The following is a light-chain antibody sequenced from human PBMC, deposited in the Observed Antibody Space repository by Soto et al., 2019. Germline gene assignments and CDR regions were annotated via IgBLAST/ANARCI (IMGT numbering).Light chain of an antibody. J-gene: IGKJ2*01. V-gene: IGKV3-11*01. CDR3: QQRSNWPPLYT. CDR2: DAS. Sequence: EIVLTQSPATLSLSPGERATLSCRASQSVSSYLAWYQQKPGQGPGLLIYDASNRATGIPARFSGSGSGTDFTLTISSLEPEDFAVYYCQQRSNWPPLYTFGQGTKLEIK. CDR1: QSVSSY.